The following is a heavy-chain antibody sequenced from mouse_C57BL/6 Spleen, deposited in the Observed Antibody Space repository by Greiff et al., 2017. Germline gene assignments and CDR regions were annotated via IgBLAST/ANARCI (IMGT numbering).Heavy chain of an antibody. J-gene: IGHJ2*01. CDR3: ANDWDGETYDFDY. V-gene: IGHV1-26*01. CDR1: GYTFTDYY. D-gene: IGHD4-1*01. Sequence: VQLQQSGPELVKPGASVKISCKASGYTFTDYYMNWVKQSPGKSLEWIGDINPNNGGTSYNQKFKGKATLTVDKSSSTAYMELRSLTSEDSAVYSCANDWDGETYDFDYWGQGTTLTVSS. CDR2: INPNNGGT.